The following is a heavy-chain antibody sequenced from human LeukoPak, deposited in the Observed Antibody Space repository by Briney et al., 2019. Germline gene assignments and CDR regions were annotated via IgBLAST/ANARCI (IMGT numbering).Heavy chain of an antibody. V-gene: IGHV1-2*02. CDR3: ARGIISSSWYNY. J-gene: IGHJ4*02. D-gene: IGHD6-13*01. CDR1: GYTFTGYY. CDR2: INPNSDGT. Sequence: GASVKVSCKASGYTFTGYYMHWVRQAPGQGLEWMGWINPNSDGTNYAQKFQGRVTMTRDTSISTAYMELSRLRSDDTAVYYCARGIISSSWYNYWGQGTLVTVSS.